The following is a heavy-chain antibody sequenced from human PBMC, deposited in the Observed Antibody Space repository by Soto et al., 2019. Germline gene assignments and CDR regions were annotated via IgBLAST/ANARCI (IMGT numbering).Heavy chain of an antibody. CDR1: GYSFTSYW. J-gene: IGHJ6*02. D-gene: IGHD3-16*01. CDR2: IDPSDSYT. CDR3: AGPGLGGYYYYGMDV. Sequence: GESLKISCKGSGYSFTSYWISWVRQMPGKGLEWMGRIDPSDSYTNYSPSFQGHVTISADKSISTAYLQWSSLKASDTAMYYCAGPGLGGYYYYGMDVWGQGTTVTVSS. V-gene: IGHV5-10-1*01.